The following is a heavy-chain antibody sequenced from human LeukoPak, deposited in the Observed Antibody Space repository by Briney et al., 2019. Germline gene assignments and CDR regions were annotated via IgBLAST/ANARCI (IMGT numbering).Heavy chain of an antibody. J-gene: IGHJ4*02. CDR2: ISGSGGST. CDR3: AKDVRAYYDFWSGHGGDY. CDR1: GFTFSSYA. D-gene: IGHD3-3*01. Sequence: GGSLRLSCAASGFTFSSYAMSWVRQAPGKGLEWVSAISGSGGSTYYADSVKGRFTISRDNSKNTLYLQMNSLRAEDTAVYYCAKDVRAYYDFWSGHGGDYWGQGTLVTVSS. V-gene: IGHV3-23*01.